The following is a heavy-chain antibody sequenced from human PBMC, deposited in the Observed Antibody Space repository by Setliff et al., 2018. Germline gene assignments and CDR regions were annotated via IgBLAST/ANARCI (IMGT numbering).Heavy chain of an antibody. CDR2: MNPERDNT. CDR3: VRNPLGPEASTPGGY. J-gene: IGHJ4*02. CDR1: GYSFISYD. Sequence: GASAKVSCKASGYSFISYDINWVRQAPGQGLEWMGWMNPERDNTGYAQKFQGRVTMTGHASINTAYMELTSLTSEDTAVYYCVRNPLGPEASTPGGYWGQGTLVTVSS. V-gene: IGHV1-8*01. D-gene: IGHD3-16*01.